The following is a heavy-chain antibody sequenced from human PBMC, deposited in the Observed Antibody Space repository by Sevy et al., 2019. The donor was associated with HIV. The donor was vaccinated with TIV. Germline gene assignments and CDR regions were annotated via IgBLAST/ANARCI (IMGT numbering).Heavy chain of an antibody. V-gene: IGHV1-46*01. J-gene: IGHJ4*02. Sequence: ASVKVSCKPSGDTFTNDYMHWVRQAPGQGLEWIGIIDPSAGNASYAEKFQGRVTMAWDTSTSTLYMDLSSLRSEDTAVYYCVRADPAQHFDSWGQGTLVTVSS. CDR2: IDPSAGNA. CDR1: GDTFTNDY. CDR3: VRADPAQHFDS.